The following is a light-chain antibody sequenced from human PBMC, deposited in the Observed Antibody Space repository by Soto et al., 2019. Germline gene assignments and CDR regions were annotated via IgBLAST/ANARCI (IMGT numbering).Light chain of an antibody. Sequence: QSALTQPPSASGSPGQSVTISCTGTSSDVGGYNYVSWYQQHPGKAPKLMIYEVSKRPSGVPDRFSGSKSGNTASLTVSGLQAEDEADYYCSSYAGSNNEVFGGGPRSPS. V-gene: IGLV2-8*01. CDR1: SSDVGGYNY. CDR3: SSYAGSNNEV. J-gene: IGLJ2*01. CDR2: EVS.